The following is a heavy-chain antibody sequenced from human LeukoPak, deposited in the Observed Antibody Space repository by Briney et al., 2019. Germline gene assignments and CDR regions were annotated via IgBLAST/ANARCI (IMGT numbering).Heavy chain of an antibody. D-gene: IGHD6-13*01. J-gene: IGHJ4*02. CDR2: IYHSGST. CDR3: ARLIAAAGPGNY. V-gene: IGHV4-4*02. CDR1: GGSISSSNW. Sequence: SETLSLTCAVSGGSISSSNWWSWVRQPPGKGLEWIGEIYHSGSTNYNPSLKSRVTISVDKSKNQFSLNLSSVTAADTAVYYCARLIAAAGPGNYWGQGTLVTVSS.